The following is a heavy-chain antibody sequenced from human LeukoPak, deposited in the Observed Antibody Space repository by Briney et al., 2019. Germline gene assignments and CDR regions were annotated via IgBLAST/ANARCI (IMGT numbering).Heavy chain of an antibody. Sequence: SAVKVSCKASGDTFSRYSITWVRQASGQGLQWMGRIIPVIAIPNYAQDFQDRVTIIADKSTSTVYMEMSSLTSEDTAMYYCARVGGEEFDYWGQGTLVTVSS. D-gene: IGHD2-15*01. J-gene: IGHJ4*02. CDR2: IIPVIAIP. CDR1: GDTFSRYS. V-gene: IGHV1-69*02. CDR3: ARVGGEEFDY.